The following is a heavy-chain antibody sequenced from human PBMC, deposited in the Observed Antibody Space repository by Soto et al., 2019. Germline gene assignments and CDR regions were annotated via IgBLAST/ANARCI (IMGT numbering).Heavy chain of an antibody. CDR2: ISGSGCST. J-gene: IGHJ4*02. Sequence: EVQLLESGGGLVQPGGSLRLSCAASGFTFSSYAMSWVRQAPGKGLEWVSAISGSGCSTYYADSVKGRFTISRDNSKKTLYLQMNSLRAEDTDVYYCAKRPTVLWFGEVLDYWGQGTLVTVCS. CDR3: AKRPTVLWFGEVLDY. D-gene: IGHD3-10*01. CDR1: GFTFSSYA. V-gene: IGHV3-23*01.